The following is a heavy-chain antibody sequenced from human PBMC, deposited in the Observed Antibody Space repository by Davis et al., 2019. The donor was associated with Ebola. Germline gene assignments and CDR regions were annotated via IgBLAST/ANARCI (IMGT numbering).Heavy chain of an antibody. J-gene: IGHJ6*03. Sequence: MPGGSLRLSCAVYGGSFSGYYWSWIRQPPGKGLEWIGDINHSGSTNYNPSLKSRVTISVDTSKNQFSLKLSSVTAADTAVYYCARGVVVVPAARPYYFYYYMDVWGKGTTVTDSS. CDR2: INHSGST. V-gene: IGHV4-34*01. D-gene: IGHD2-2*01. CDR1: GGSFSGYY. CDR3: ARGVVVVPAARPYYFYYYMDV.